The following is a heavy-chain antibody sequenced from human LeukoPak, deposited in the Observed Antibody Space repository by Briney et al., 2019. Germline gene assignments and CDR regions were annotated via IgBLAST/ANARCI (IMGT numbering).Heavy chain of an antibody. Sequence: GGSLRLSCAASGFTVSSNYMSWVRQAPGKGLEGVAVMYSGGSTYYADSVKGRFTISTDNSKNPLYLQMNTLRAEDTAVYYCARDLAVAGAFDIWGQGTMVTVSS. D-gene: IGHD6-19*01. CDR1: GFTVSSNY. V-gene: IGHV3-53*01. CDR2: MYSGGST. J-gene: IGHJ3*02. CDR3: ARDLAVAGAFDI.